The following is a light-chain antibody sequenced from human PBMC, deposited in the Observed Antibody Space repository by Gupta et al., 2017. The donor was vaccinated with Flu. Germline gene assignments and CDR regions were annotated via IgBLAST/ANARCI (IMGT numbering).Light chain of an antibody. CDR2: EVS. V-gene: IGLV2-18*02. J-gene: IGLJ2*01. CDR1: SSDVGKYNL. Sequence: SALTPPPSASGSPQPSITISCTGTSSDVGKYNLVSWYQQPPGKAPKLMIYEVSNRPSGVPDRLSGSKSGNTASLTISGLQGEDEADYYCSSYTGSDTVVFGSGTKLTVL. CDR3: SSYTGSDTVV.